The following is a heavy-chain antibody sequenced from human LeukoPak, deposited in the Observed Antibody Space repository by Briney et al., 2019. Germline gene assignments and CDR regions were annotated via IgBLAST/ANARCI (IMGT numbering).Heavy chain of an antibody. V-gene: IGHV1-24*01. Sequence: ASVKVSCKASGYTLTELSMHWVRQAPGQGLEWMGGFDPEEGETLYAQKFQGRVTLTEDTSTDTAYMELSSLRSEDTAVYYCATDRIVGATEEYNWFDPWGQGTLVTVSS. J-gene: IGHJ5*02. CDR2: FDPEEGET. CDR3: ATDRIVGATEEYNWFDP. CDR1: GYTLTELS. D-gene: IGHD1-26*01.